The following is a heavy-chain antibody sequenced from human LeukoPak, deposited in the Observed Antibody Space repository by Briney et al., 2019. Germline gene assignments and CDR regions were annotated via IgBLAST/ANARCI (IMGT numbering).Heavy chain of an antibody. Sequence: GASVKVSCKASGYTFTSYGISWVRQAPGQGLEWMGWISAYNGNTNYAQKLQGRVTMTTDTSTSTAYMELRSLRSDDTAVYYCATLRFLEWLPPAFDYWGQGTQVTVSS. CDR2: ISAYNGNT. J-gene: IGHJ4*02. CDR3: ATLRFLEWLPPAFDY. D-gene: IGHD3-3*01. V-gene: IGHV1-18*01. CDR1: GYTFTSYG.